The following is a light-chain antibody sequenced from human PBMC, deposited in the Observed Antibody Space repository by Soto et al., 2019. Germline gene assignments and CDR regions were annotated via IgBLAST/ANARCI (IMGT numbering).Light chain of an antibody. V-gene: IGKV4-1*01. CDR1: QSVFYSSNNKNY. CDR3: QQYYSIPLT. Sequence: IAMTQSPDSLAVSLGERATINCKSSQSVFYSSNNKNYLAWYQQKPGQPPKLLIYSASTRESGVPDRFSGSGSGTDFTLTISSLQAEDVAVYYCQQYYSIPLTFGGGTKVDIK. J-gene: IGKJ4*01. CDR2: SAS.